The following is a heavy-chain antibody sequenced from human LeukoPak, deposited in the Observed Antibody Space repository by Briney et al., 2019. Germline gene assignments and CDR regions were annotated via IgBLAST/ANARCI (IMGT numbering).Heavy chain of an antibody. CDR1: GGPINSYY. CDR3: ARGSSGWYLLVDSWFDP. J-gene: IGHJ5*02. CDR2: MYYSGST. V-gene: IGHV4-59*13. Sequence: TSETLSLTCTVSGGPINSYYWSRLRQSPGKGLEWIGCMYYSGSTYRNPSLKSRVTISVDTSKNQFSLKLSSVTAADTAVYYCARGSSGWYLLVDSWFDPWGQGTLVTVSS. D-gene: IGHD6-19*01.